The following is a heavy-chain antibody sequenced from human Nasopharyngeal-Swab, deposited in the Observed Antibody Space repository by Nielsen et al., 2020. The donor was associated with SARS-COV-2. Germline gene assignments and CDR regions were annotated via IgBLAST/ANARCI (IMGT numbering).Heavy chain of an antibody. CDR1: GGTFKNYA. CDR3: ARDTIFGLALYYYYGLGV. Sequence: SVKVSCQVSGGTFKNYAISWVRQAPGQGLEWMGGIIPNFGTTNYAHKFQDRAKITADQSTRTAYMELSSLRSDDTAVYYCARDTIFGLALYYYYGLGVWGQGTTVTVSS. V-gene: IGHV1-69*13. CDR2: IIPNFGTT. D-gene: IGHD3-3*01. J-gene: IGHJ6*02.